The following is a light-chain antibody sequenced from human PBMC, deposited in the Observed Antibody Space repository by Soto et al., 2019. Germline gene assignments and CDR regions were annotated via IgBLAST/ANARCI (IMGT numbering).Light chain of an antibody. V-gene: IGKV1-39*01. CDR2: AAS. Sequence: DIQMTQSPSSLSASVGDRVTITCRASQSISTYLNWYQQKPGKAPKLLIYAASSFQSGVPSRFSGSGSGTDFTLTISSLQHEDFAPYYCQQSYSTHRTFRQGTKVDIK. CDR1: QSISTY. CDR3: QQSYSTHRT. J-gene: IGKJ2*01.